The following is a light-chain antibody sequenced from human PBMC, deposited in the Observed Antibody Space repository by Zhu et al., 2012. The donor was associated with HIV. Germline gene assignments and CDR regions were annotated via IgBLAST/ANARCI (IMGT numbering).Light chain of an antibody. CDR1: HSVRRGY. CDR2: GAS. V-gene: IGKV3-20*01. CDR3: QQYGGSPT. J-gene: IGKJ1*01. Sequence: NLLTQSPGTLSLSPGDRATLSCRASHSVRRGYVAWYQQKPGQAPRLLMYGASSRPIGIPDRFSGTGSGTEFTLTINRLESEDFAVYYCQQYGGSPTFGQGTKVDFK.